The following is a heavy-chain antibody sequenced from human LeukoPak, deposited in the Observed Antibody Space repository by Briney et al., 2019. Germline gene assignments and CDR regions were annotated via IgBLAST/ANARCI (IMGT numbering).Heavy chain of an antibody. J-gene: IGHJ4*02. Sequence: PGRSLRLSCAASGFTFSSYGMHWVRQAPGKGLGWVAVIWYDGSNKYYADSVKGRFTISRDNSKNTLYLQMNSLRAEDTAVYYCARDHDSSGFYWGQGTLVTVSS. CDR3: ARDHDSSGFY. CDR2: IWYDGSNK. D-gene: IGHD6-19*01. CDR1: GFTFSSYG. V-gene: IGHV3-33*01.